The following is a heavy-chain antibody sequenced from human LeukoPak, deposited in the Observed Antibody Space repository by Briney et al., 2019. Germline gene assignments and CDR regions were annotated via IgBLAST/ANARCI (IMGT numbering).Heavy chain of an antibody. J-gene: IGHJ6*03. D-gene: IGHD3-10*01. CDR2: ISGSGGST. CDR1: GFTFSSYA. Sequence: GGSLRLSCAASGFTFSSYAMSWVRQAPGKGLEWVSAISGSGGSTYYADSVKGRFTISRDNSKNTLYLQMNSLRAEDTAVYYCAKRGFDGSAKDYYMDVWGKGTTVTISS. CDR3: AKRGFDGSAKDYYMDV. V-gene: IGHV3-23*01.